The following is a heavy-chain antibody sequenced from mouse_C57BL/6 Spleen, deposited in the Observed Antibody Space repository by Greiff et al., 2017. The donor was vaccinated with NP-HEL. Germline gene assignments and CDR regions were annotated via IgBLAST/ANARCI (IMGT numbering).Heavy chain of an antibody. D-gene: IGHD2-4*01. CDR3: ARHYDYDRYYFDY. CDR2: IWSDGST. CDR1: GFSLTSYG. J-gene: IGHJ2*01. V-gene: IGHV2-6-1*01. Sequence: VQLQESGPGLVAPSQSLSITCTVSGFSLTSYGVHWVRQPPGKGLEWLVVIWSDGSTTYNSALKSRLSISKDNSKSQVFLKMNSLQTDDTAMYYCARHYDYDRYYFDYWGQGTTLTVSS.